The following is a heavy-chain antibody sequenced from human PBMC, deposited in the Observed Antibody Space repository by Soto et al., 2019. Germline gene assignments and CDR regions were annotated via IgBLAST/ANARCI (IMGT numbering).Heavy chain of an antibody. V-gene: IGHV4-59*01. J-gene: IGHJ6*02. CDR1: GGSINAFF. Sequence: PSETLSLTCTVSGGSINAFFWSWVRQPPGKGLESIGYIFYSGSTNYNPSLKSRVTISLDTSKTQFSLNLTSVTAADTAVYYCATQTGLYYYGLDVWRQGTMVTVSS. CDR3: ATQTGLYYYGLDV. CDR2: IFYSGST.